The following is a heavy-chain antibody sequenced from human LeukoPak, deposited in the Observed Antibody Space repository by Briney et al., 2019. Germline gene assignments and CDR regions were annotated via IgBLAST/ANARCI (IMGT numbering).Heavy chain of an antibody. D-gene: IGHD2-2*01. J-gene: IGHJ4*02. CDR3: ARGGLYCSSTSCYAFPFDY. CDR2: MNPNSGNT. Sequence: ASVTVSCKASGYTFTSYDINWVRQATGQGLEWMGWMNPNSGNTGYAQKFQGRVTMTRNTTISTAYMELSSLRSEDTAVYYCARGGLYCSSTSCYAFPFDYWGQGTLVTVSS. V-gene: IGHV1-8*01. CDR1: GYTFTSYD.